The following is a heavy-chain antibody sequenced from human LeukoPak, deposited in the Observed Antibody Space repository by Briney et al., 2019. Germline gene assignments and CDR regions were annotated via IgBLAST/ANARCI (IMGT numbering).Heavy chain of an antibody. V-gene: IGHV4-31*03. CDR2: IYYSGST. CDR3: ARGNWNEIDY. Sequence: SETLSLTCTVSGGSISSGGYYWSWIRQHPGKGLEWIGYIYYSGSTYYNPSLKGRVTISVDTSKNQYSQTLSSVTAADTAVYYCARGNWNEIDYWGQGTLVTVSS. D-gene: IGHD1-20*01. CDR1: GGSISSGGYY. J-gene: IGHJ4*02.